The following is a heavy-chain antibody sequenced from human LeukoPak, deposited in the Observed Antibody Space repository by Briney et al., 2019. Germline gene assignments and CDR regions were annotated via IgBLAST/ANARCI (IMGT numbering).Heavy chain of an antibody. V-gene: IGHV3-48*04. CDR3: AREGSGDYFDY. CDR2: ISSSGSTI. Sequence: GGSLRLSCAASGFTFSSYGMHWVRQAPGKGLEWVSYISSSGSTIYYADSVKGRFTISRDNAKNSLYLQMNSLRAEDTAVYYCAREGSGDYFDYWGQGTLVTVSS. CDR1: GFTFSSYG. J-gene: IGHJ4*02. D-gene: IGHD2-15*01.